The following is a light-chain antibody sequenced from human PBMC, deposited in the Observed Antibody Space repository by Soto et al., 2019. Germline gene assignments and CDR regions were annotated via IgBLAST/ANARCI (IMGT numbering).Light chain of an antibody. CDR3: QQYGSSIT. V-gene: IGKV3-20*01. J-gene: IGKJ5*01. CDR2: GAS. CDR1: QSITSSF. Sequence: PGERASLSCGASQSITSSFLAWYQQKPGQAPRLLIYGASSRATGIPDRFSGTGSETDFTLTISSLQSEDFAVYYCQQYGSSITFGQGTRLEIK.